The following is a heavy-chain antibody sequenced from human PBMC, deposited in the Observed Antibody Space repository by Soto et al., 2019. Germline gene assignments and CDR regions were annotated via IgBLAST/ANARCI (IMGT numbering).Heavy chain of an antibody. D-gene: IGHD2-2*01. CDR3: ARVQHGMDV. J-gene: IGHJ6*02. CDR1: GGSISSGDYY. CDR2: IYYSGST. Sequence: SETLSLTCTVSGGSISSGDYYWSWIRQPPGKGLEWIGYIYYSGSTYYNPSLKSRVTISVDKSISTAYLQWSSLKASDTAMYYCARVQHGMDVWGQGTTVTVSS. V-gene: IGHV4-30-4*01.